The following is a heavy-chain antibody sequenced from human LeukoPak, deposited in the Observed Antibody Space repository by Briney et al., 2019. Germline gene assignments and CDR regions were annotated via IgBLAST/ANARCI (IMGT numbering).Heavy chain of an antibody. CDR2: IIPIFGIA. D-gene: IGHD5-18*01. V-gene: IGHV1-69*04. CDR1: GGTFSSYA. Sequence: ASVKVSCKASGGTFSSYAISWVRQAPGQGLEWMGRIIPIFGIANYAQKFQGRVTITADKSTSTAYMELSSLRSEDTAVYYCARPPLGYSYGSPLSYFDYWGQGTLVTVSS. J-gene: IGHJ4*02. CDR3: ARPPLGYSYGSPLSYFDY.